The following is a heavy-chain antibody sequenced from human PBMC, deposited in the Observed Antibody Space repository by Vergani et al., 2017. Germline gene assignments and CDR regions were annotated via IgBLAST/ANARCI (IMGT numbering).Heavy chain of an antibody. CDR1: GFTFSSYG. V-gene: IGHV3-30*18. CDR3: AKDPTAYYDFWSGAYYYYYGMDV. J-gene: IGHJ6*02. D-gene: IGHD3-3*01. CDR2: ISYDGSNK. Sequence: QVQLVESGGGVVQPGRSLRLSCAASGFTFSSYGMHWVRQAPGKGLEWVAVISYDGSNKYYADSVKGRFTISRDNSKNTLYLQMNSRRAEDTAVYYCAKDPTAYYDFWSGAYYYYYGMDVWGQGP.